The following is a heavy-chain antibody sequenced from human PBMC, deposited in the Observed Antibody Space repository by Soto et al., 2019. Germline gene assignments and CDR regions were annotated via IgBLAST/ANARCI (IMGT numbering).Heavy chain of an antibody. D-gene: IGHD3-10*01. CDR1: EDTLTELP. Sequence: ASVKVSCKVSEDTLTELPTDGVREALGKGLEWMGGFDPKDGETIYAQKFQGRVTMTADTSTGTAYMELSSLRSEDTAVYYCARESTIPYYYDYYGMDVWGQGTTVTVYS. CDR3: ARESTIPYYYDYYGMDV. J-gene: IGHJ6*02. V-gene: IGHV1-24*01. CDR2: FDPKDGET.